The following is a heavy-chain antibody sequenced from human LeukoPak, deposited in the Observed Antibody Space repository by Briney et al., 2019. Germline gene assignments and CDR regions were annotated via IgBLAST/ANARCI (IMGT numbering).Heavy chain of an antibody. D-gene: IGHD2-21*01. CDR1: GYTFTSYY. V-gene: IGHV1-46*01. CDR2: INPSGGNT. J-gene: IGHJ4*02. Sequence: ASVKVSCRASGYTFTSYYIHWVRQAPGQGLEWMGFINPSGGNTSYAQKFQGRVTMTRDTSTSTVYMELSSLRSEDTAIYYCARGPGGEPDYWGQGTLVTVSS. CDR3: ARGPGGEPDY.